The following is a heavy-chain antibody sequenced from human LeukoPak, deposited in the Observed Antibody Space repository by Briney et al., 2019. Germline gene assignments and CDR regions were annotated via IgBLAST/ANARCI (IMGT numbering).Heavy chain of an antibody. CDR2: IYHSGST. Sequence: TSETLSLTCAVYGGSFSSYYWGWIRQPPGKGLEWIGSIYHSGSTYYNPSLKSRVTISVDTSKNQFSLKLSSVTAADTAVYYCARDHHYYDSSGYGWFDPWGQGTLVTVSS. J-gene: IGHJ5*02. V-gene: IGHV4-38-2*02. D-gene: IGHD3-22*01. CDR1: GGSFSSYY. CDR3: ARDHHYYDSSGYGWFDP.